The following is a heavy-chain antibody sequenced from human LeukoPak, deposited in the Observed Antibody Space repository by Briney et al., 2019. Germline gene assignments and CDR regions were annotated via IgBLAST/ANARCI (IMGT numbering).Heavy chain of an antibody. CDR1: GYTFSSYG. D-gene: IGHD5-24*01. J-gene: IGHJ3*02. Sequence: ASVKVSCKSSGYTFSSYGIGRVRLAAGQGLEWMGWISVYNGYTNYAQKFQGRVTMTTDTSTSTGYMELRSLRSDDTAVYYCARGRKMATMDDAFDIWGQGTKVTVSS. CDR2: ISVYNGYT. V-gene: IGHV1-18*01. CDR3: ARGRKMATMDDAFDI.